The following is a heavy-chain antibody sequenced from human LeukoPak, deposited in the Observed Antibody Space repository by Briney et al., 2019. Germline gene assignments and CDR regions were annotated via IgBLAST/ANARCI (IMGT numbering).Heavy chain of an antibody. D-gene: IGHD2-21*02. Sequence: GGSLRLSCVASGFTFSGYGMHWVCQAPGKGLQWVALIWYDGSNKFYADSVKGRFTISRDNSKNTLYLQMNSLRAEDTAVYYCARDRGAYCGGDCYFGYFDYWGQGTLVTVSS. V-gene: IGHV3-33*08. CDR2: IWYDGSNK. CDR3: ARDRGAYCGGDCYFGYFDY. J-gene: IGHJ4*02. CDR1: GFTFSGYG.